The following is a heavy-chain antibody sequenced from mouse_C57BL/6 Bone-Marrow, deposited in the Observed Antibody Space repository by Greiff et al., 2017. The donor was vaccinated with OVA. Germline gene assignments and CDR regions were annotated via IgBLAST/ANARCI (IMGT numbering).Heavy chain of an antibody. CDR2: FYPGRGSI. Sequence: QVQLKESGAELVKPGASVKLSCKASGYTFTEYTIHWVKQRSGQGLEWIGWFYPGRGSIKYNEKFKDKATLTADKSSSTVYMELSRLTSEDSAVYFCARHGRRCITTVVATGYFDVWGTGTTVTVSS. V-gene: IGHV1-62-2*01. CDR1: GYTFTEYT. J-gene: IGHJ1*03. CDR3: ARHGRRCITTVVATGYFDV. D-gene: IGHD1-1*01.